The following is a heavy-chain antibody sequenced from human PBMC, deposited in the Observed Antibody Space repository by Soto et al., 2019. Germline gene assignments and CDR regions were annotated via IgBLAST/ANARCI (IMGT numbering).Heavy chain of an antibody. V-gene: IGHV1-2*04. D-gene: IGHD5-12*01. CDR1: GYTFTGYY. Sequence: ASVKVSCKASGYTFTGYYMHWVRQAPGQGLEWMGWINPNSGGTNYAQKFQGWVTMTRDTSISTAYLQMNSLRAEDTAVYYCTKWPANGQSNFEHWGQGTQVTVSS. J-gene: IGHJ4*02. CDR2: INPNSGGT. CDR3: TKWPANGQSNFEH.